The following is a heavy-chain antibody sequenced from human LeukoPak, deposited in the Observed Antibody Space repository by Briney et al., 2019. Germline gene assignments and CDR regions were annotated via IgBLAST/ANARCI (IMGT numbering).Heavy chain of an antibody. J-gene: IGHJ4*02. V-gene: IGHV3-30*04. Sequence: EGSLRLSCVASGFTFSSYDMHWVRQAPGKGLEWVSFISYGGSDINYAGTEKGRYTISRDNSKNTLDLQMNSLRAEDTAVYYCARGAAPMVEVATIIPFEYWGQGTLVTVSS. CDR2: ISYGGSDI. D-gene: IGHD5-24*01. CDR1: GFTFSSYD. CDR3: ARGAAPMVEVATIIPFEY.